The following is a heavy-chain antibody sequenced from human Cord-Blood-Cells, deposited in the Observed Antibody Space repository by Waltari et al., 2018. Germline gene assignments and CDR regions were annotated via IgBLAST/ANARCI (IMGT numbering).Heavy chain of an antibody. CDR1: GGSFCGDY. V-gene: IGHV4-34*01. J-gene: IGHJ5*02. CDR2: INHSGST. D-gene: IGHD6-6*01. Sequence: QVQLQQWGAAPLKPSETLSLTCAVYGGSFCGDYWGWIRPPPGKGREWIGEINHSGSTNYNPSLKSRVTISVNTSKNQFSLKLSSVTAADTAVYYCAREGESIAAPNWFDPWGQGTLVTVSS. CDR3: AREGESIAAPNWFDP.